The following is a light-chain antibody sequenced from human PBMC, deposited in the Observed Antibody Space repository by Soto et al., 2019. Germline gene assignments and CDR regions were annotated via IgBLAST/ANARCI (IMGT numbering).Light chain of an antibody. CDR1: SGHSSYA. J-gene: IGLJ2*01. Sequence: QSVLTQSPSASASLGASVKLTCTLRSGHSSYAIAWHQQQPEKGPRYLMKLNSDGSHSKGDGIPDRFSGSSSGAERYLTISSLQSEAEADYYCQTWGTGIHVVFGGGTKVTVL. V-gene: IGLV4-69*01. CDR2: LNSDGSH. CDR3: QTWGTGIHVV.